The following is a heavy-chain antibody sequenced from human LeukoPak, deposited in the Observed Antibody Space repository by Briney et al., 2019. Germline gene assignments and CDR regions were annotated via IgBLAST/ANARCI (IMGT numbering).Heavy chain of an antibody. CDR3: VRDFRSADY. CDR2: ICPGGTIT. V-gene: IGHV3-74*01. J-gene: IGHJ4*02. Sequence: PGGSLRLSCTASGFTFSNYCMHWVRQTPGKGLIWVFRICPGGTITNYADSVKGRFTISRDDAKNMMFLQMNSLRADDTAVYYCVRDFRSADYWGQGTLVTVSS. CDR1: GFTFSNYC.